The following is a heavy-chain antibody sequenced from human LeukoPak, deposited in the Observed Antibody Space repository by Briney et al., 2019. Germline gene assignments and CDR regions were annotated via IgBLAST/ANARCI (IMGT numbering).Heavy chain of an antibody. J-gene: IGHJ6*03. CDR1: GGSISSYY. CDR2: IYTSGST. V-gene: IGHV4-4*07. Sequence: SETLSLTCTVSGGSISSYYWSWIRQPAGKGLEWIGRIYTSGSTNYNPSLKSRVTMSVDTSKNQFSLKLSSVTAADTAVYYCARGRISGGSCWFHYYYYMDVWGKGTTVTVSS. CDR3: ARGRISGGSCWFHYYYYMDV. D-gene: IGHD6-13*01.